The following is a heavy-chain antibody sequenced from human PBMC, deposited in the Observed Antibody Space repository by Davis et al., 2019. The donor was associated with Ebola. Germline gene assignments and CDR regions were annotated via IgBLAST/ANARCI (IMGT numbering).Heavy chain of an antibody. J-gene: IGHJ5*02. Sequence: PSETLSLTCAVSGGSITNNNWWCWVRQSPIQGLEWIGKIFHGGSTNYTPSLRSRVTISVDKSKNHFSLKLTSVTAADTAVYYCAKNAVADNEIVNWFDPWGQGILVTVSS. CDR3: AKNAVADNEIVNWFDP. D-gene: IGHD6-19*01. CDR2: IFHGGST. V-gene: IGHV4-4*02. CDR1: GGSITNNNW.